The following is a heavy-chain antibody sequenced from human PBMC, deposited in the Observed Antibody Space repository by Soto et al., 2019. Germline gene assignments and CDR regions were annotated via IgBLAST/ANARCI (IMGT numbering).Heavy chain of an antibody. CDR1: GGSFSGYY. Sequence: SETLSLTCAVYGGSFSGYYWSWIRQPPGKGLEWIGEINHSGSTNYNPSLKSRVTISVDTSKNQFSLKLSSVTAADTAVYYCARDRLRLGELSLIGYFDYWGQGTLVTVSS. J-gene: IGHJ4*02. CDR2: INHSGST. CDR3: ARDRLRLGELSLIGYFDY. D-gene: IGHD3-16*02. V-gene: IGHV4-34*01.